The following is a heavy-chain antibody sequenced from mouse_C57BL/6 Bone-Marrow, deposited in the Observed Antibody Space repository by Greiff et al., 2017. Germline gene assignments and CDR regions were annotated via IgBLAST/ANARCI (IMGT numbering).Heavy chain of an antibody. CDR3: AKTSNLYAMDY. V-gene: IGHV1-66*01. CDR1: GYSFTSYY. CDR2: IYPGSGNT. J-gene: IGHJ4*01. D-gene: IGHD2-5*01. Sequence: VQLKQSGPELVKPGASVKISCKASGYSFTSYYIHWVKQRPGQGLEWIGWIYPGSGNTKYNEKFKGKATLTADTSSSTAYMQLSSLTSEDSAVYYCAKTSNLYAMDYWGQGTSVTVSS.